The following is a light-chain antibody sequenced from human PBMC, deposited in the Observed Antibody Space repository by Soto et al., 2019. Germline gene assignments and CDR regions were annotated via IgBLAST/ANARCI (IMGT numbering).Light chain of an antibody. CDR3: SSFTSSITFV. V-gene: IGLV2-14*01. CDR1: SSDVGGYNY. Sequence: ALTQPASVSGSPGQSITISCTGTSSDVGGYNYVSWYQQHPGKAPKLMIYDVSNRPSGVSNRFSGSKSGNTASLTISGLQAEDEADYYCSSFTSSITFVFGTGTKVTVL. CDR2: DVS. J-gene: IGLJ1*01.